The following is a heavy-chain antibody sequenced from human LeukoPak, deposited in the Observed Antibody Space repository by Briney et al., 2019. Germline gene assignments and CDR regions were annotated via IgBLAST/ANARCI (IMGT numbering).Heavy chain of an antibody. Sequence: SETLSLTCTVSGGSIGSYYWSWIRQPPGKGLEWIGYIYYSGSTNYNPSLKSRVTISLDTSKSQFSMNLISVTAADTAVYYCAREGVAAAGKLDYWGQGTLVTVSS. V-gene: IGHV4-59*01. CDR2: IYYSGST. CDR3: AREGVAAAGKLDY. CDR1: GGSIGSYY. D-gene: IGHD6-13*01. J-gene: IGHJ4*02.